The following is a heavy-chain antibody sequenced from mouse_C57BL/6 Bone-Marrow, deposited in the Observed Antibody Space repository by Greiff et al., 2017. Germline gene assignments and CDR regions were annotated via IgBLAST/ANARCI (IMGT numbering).Heavy chain of an antibody. CDR3: ARDWDYFDY. D-gene: IGHD4-1*01. CDR1: GYTFTDYY. J-gene: IGHJ2*01. Sequence: VQLQQSGPELVKPGASVKISCKASGYTFTDYYMNWVKQSHGKSLEWIGDINPNNGGTSYNQKFKGNATLTVDKSSSTAYMELRSLTSEDSAVXYCARDWDYFDYWGQGTTLTVSS. V-gene: IGHV1-26*01. CDR2: INPNNGGT.